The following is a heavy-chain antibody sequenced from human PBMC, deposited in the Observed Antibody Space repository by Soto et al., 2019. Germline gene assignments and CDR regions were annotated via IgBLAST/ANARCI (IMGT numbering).Heavy chain of an antibody. V-gene: IGHV6-1*01. Sequence: SQTLSLTCAISGDRVSSTIAAWNWVRQSPSRGLEWLGRTYYRSKWYNDYAVSGKSRITINPDTSKNQFSLQLNSVTPEDTAVYYCAAVALLGQNAFDIWGQGTMVTVSS. J-gene: IGHJ3*02. CDR2: TYYRSKWYN. CDR3: AAVALLGQNAFDI. CDR1: GDRVSSTIAA. D-gene: IGHD2-21*01.